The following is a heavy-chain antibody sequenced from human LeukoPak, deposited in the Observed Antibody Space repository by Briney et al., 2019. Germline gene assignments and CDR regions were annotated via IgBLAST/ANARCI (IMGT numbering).Heavy chain of an antibody. CDR2: INKDGGEK. J-gene: IGHJ4*02. V-gene: IGHV3-7*03. D-gene: IGHD1-26*01. CDR3: VKDSPPRYSGSPPAY. CDR1: GFTFSSYW. Sequence: GGSLRLSCAASGFTFSSYWMSWVRQAPGKGLEWVANINKDGGEKYYVDSVKGRFTISRDNAKNSLYLQINSLRADDTAVYYCVKDSPPRYSGSPPAYWGQGTLVTVSS.